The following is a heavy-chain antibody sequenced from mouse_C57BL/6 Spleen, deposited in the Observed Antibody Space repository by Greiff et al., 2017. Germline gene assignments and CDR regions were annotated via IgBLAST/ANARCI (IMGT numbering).Heavy chain of an antibody. D-gene: IGHD2-4*01. CDR1: GFTFSSYA. CDR2: ISDGGSYT. CDR3: AREGTIYYDYDDAMDY. J-gene: IGHJ4*01. V-gene: IGHV5-4*01. Sequence: EVKVVESGGGLVKPGGSLTLSCAASGFTFSSYAMSWVRQTPEKRLEWVATISDGGSYTYYPDNVKGRFTISRDNAKNNLYLQMSHLKSEDTAMYYWAREGTIYYDYDDAMDYWGQGTSVTVSS.